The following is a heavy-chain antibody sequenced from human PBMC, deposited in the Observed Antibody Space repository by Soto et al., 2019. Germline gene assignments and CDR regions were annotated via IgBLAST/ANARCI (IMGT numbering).Heavy chain of an antibody. V-gene: IGHV4-30-4*01. Sequence: QVQLQESGPGLVKPSQTLSLTCTVSGGSISSGDYYWSWIRRPPGKGLEWIGYIYYSGSTYYNPSLKSRVTISVDTSKNQFSLKRSSVTATDTAVYYCARVYQSRAGIFDYWGQGTLVTVSS. CDR1: GGSISSGDYY. CDR2: IYYSGST. CDR3: ARVYQSRAGIFDY. D-gene: IGHD6-25*01. J-gene: IGHJ4*02.